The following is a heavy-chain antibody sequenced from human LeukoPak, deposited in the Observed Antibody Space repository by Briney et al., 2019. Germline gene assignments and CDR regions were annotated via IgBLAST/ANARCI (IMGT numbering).Heavy chain of an antibody. CDR3: VRGSYYFDY. J-gene: IGHJ4*02. V-gene: IGHV4-34*01. D-gene: IGHD3-16*02. CDR1: GGSFSGYY. CDR2: INHSGST. Sequence: SETLSLTCAVYGGSFSGYYWSWIRQPPGKGLEWIGEINHSGSTNYNPSLKSRVAISIDTSKNQFSLNLSSVTAADTAVYYCVRGSYYFDYWGQGTLVTVSS.